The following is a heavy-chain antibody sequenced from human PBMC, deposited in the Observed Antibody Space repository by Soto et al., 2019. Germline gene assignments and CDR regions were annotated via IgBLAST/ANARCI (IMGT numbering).Heavy chain of an antibody. Sequence: QVQLQESGPGLVKPSQTLSLTCTVSGDSITSGDFYWTWIRQPPGKGLEWIGYVYYSGSTYFNPSLKSRVSMSVDTSKNQFSLKVYSVTSAYTAVYYCARGEWELPIDYWGQGTLVTVSS. D-gene: IGHD1-26*01. CDR1: GDSITSGDFY. CDR3: ARGEWELPIDY. V-gene: IGHV4-30-4*01. J-gene: IGHJ4*02. CDR2: VYYSGST.